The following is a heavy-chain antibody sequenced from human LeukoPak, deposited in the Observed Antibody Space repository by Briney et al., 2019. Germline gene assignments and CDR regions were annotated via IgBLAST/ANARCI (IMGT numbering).Heavy chain of an antibody. CDR1: GFTVSSNY. V-gene: IGHV3-53*01. Sequence: GGSLRLSCAASGFTVSSNYMSWVRQAPGKGLEWVSVIYRDGGSTYYADSVKGRFTISRDTSKNTLHLQMNSLRAEDTAVYYCARDRSLSAFDIWGQGTMVTVSS. CDR3: ARDRSLSAFDI. CDR2: IYRDGGST. J-gene: IGHJ3*02.